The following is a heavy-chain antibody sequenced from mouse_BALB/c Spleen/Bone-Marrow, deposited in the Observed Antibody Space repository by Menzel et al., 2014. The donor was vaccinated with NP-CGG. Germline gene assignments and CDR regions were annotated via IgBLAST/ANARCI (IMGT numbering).Heavy chain of an antibody. Sequence: QAQLQQSGAELVKPGASVKLFCKASGNTFTSYWMHWVKQRPGQGLEWTGEINSSNGRTNYNEKFKSKATVTVDKSSSTAYMQLISLTSEDSAVYYCARRATTVVATDYWGQGTTLTVSS. V-gene: IGHV1S81*02. D-gene: IGHD1-1*01. CDR2: INSSNGRT. J-gene: IGHJ2*01. CDR3: ARRATTVVATDY. CDR1: GNTFTSYW.